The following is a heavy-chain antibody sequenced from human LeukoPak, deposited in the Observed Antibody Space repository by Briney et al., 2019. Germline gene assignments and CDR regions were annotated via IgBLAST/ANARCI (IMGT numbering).Heavy chain of an antibody. CDR3: ARFAVPAARLYYLDY. D-gene: IGHD2-2*01. CDR2: ISGSGGST. J-gene: IGHJ4*02. CDR1: GFTFSSFG. Sequence: GGSLRLSCAASGFTFSSFGMSWVRQAPGKGLKWVSAISGSGGSTYYADSVKGRFTISRDNSKNTLYLQMNSLRAEDTAVYYCARFAVPAARLYYLDYWGQGTLVTVSS. V-gene: IGHV3-23*01.